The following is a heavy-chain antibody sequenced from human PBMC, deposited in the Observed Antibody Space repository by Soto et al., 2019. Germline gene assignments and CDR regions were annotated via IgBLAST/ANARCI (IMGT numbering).Heavy chain of an antibody. V-gene: IGHV3-23*01. CDR2: VSDSAGST. D-gene: IGHD5-12*01. CDR3: AIGSLRHRIGVYFDY. J-gene: IGHJ4*02. Sequence: EVQLLDSGGGLVQPGGSLRLSCAASGFTFSVYAMSWVRQAPGKGLEWVLGVSDSAGSTYFADSVRGRLTISRDYSKNTVYLQMSNLRDDDTAVYYCAIGSLRHRIGVYFDYWGQGTLVTVSS. CDR1: GFTFSVYA.